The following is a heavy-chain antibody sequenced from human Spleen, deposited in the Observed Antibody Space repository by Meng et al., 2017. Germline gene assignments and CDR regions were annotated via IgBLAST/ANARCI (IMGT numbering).Heavy chain of an antibody. D-gene: IGHD2-2*01. CDR3: ASLGYCSSTSCGRFVY. V-gene: IGHV4-34*01. J-gene: IGHJ4*02. CDR2: INHSGST. Sequence: SETLSLTCAVYGGSFSGYYRSWIRQPPGKGLEWIGEINHSGSTNYNPSLKSRVTISVDTSKNQSSLKLSSVTTADTAVYYCASLGYCSSTSCGRFVYWGQGTLVTVSS. CDR1: GGSFSGYY.